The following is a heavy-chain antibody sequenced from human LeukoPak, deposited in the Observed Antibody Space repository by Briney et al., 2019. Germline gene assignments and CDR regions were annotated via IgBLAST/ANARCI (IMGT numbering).Heavy chain of an antibody. J-gene: IGHJ4*02. V-gene: IGHV3-20*04. Sequence: GGSLRLSCAASGFTFDDYGMSWVRQAPGKGLEWVSGINWNGGSTGYADSVKGRFTISRDNAKNSLYLQMNSLRAEDTALYYCARDNYYDSSGYMYYFDYWGQGTPVTVSS. CDR2: INWNGGST. CDR1: GFTFDDYG. CDR3: ARDNYYDSSGYMYYFDY. D-gene: IGHD3-22*01.